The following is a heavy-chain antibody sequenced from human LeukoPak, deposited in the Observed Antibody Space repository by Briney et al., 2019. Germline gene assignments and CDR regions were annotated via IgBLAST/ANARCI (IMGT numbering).Heavy chain of an antibody. CDR1: GFTFSSYA. Sequence: PGGSLRLSCAASGFTFSSYAMHWVRQAPGKGLEWVAVISYDGSNKYYADSVKGRFTISRDNSKNTLYLQMNSLRAEDTAVYYCAREEGDYVDYYYSMDVWGQGTTVTVSS. D-gene: IGHD4-17*01. V-gene: IGHV3-30-3*01. CDR2: ISYDGSNK. CDR3: AREEGDYVDYYYSMDV. J-gene: IGHJ6*02.